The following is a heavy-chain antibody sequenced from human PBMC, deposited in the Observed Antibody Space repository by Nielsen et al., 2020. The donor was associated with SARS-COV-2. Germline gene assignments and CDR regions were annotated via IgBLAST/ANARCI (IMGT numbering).Heavy chain of an antibody. J-gene: IGHJ4*02. V-gene: IGHV1-24*01. CDR2: FDPEDGET. CDR3: ATVIGSNVLRYFDWAY. CDR1: GYTLTELS. Sequence: ASVKVSCKVSGYTLTELSMHRVRQAPGKGLEWMGGFDPEDGETIYAQKFQGRVTMTEDTSTDTAYMELSSLRSEDTAVYYCATVIGSNVLRYFDWAYWGQGTLVTVSS. D-gene: IGHD3-9*01.